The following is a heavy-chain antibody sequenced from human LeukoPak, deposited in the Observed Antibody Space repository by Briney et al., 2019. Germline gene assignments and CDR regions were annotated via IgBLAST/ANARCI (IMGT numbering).Heavy chain of an antibody. CDR2: IWYDGSNK. D-gene: IGHD6-13*01. J-gene: IGHJ6*02. CDR3: AKERSGYSSSWSYGMDV. V-gene: IGHV3-33*06. CDR1: GFTFSSYG. Sequence: GRSLRLSCAASGFTFSSYGMHWVRQAPGKGLEWVAVIWYDGSNKYYADSVKGRFTISRDNSKNTLYLQMNSLRAEDSAVYYCAKERSGYSSSWSYGMDVWGQGTTVTVSS.